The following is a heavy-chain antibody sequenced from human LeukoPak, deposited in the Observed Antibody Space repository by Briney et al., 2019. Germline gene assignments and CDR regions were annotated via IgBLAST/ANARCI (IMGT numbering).Heavy chain of an antibody. J-gene: IGHJ4*02. D-gene: IGHD5-12*01. CDR1: GYTFTGYY. CDR2: INPNSGDT. V-gene: IGHV1-2*02. Sequence: GASVKVSCKASGYTFTGYYMHWVRQAPGLGLEWMGWINPNSGDTNYAQKLQGRVTMTRDTSIRTAYLELSGLKSDDTAVYYCAKNPYEYYFDYWGQGTLVTVSS. CDR3: AKNPYEYYFDY.